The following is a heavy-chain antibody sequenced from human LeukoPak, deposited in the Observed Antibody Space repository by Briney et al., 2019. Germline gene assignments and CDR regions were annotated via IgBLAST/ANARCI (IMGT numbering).Heavy chain of an antibody. CDR1: GFTFSTYN. J-gene: IGHJ4*02. D-gene: IGHD2-2*01. V-gene: IGHV3-48*02. CDR3: ARAAGYYAPFDY. CDR2: SSRGDITI. Sequence: GGPLRLSCAASGFTFSTYNMYWVRQAPGKGLEWISYSSRGDITIYYADSVKGRFTISRDSAKNSLYLQMNSLREEDTAVYYCARAAGYYAPFDYWGQGTLVTVSS.